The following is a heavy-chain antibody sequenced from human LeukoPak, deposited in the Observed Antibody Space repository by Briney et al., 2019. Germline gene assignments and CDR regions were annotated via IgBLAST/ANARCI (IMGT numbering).Heavy chain of an antibody. CDR3: ARGRGVTTTY. D-gene: IGHD4-17*01. Sequence: SETLSLTCTVSGGSISSGGYCWSWIRQHPGKGLEWIGYIYYSGSTYYNPSLKSRVTISVDTSKNQFSLKLSSVTAADTAVYYCARGRGVTTTYWGQGTLVTVSS. CDR2: IYYSGST. J-gene: IGHJ4*02. V-gene: IGHV4-31*03. CDR1: GGSISSGGYC.